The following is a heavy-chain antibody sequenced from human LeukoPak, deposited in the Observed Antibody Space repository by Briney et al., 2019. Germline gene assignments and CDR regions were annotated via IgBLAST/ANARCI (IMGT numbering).Heavy chain of an antibody. CDR1: GFTFSSYW. J-gene: IGHJ4*02. CDR3: ARHRGDGSGSYSHFDY. V-gene: IGHV3-7*01. D-gene: IGHD3-10*01. Sequence: GGSLRLSCAASGFTFSSYWMSWVRQAPGKGLEGVANIKQDGSERYYVDSVKGRFTISRDDAKNSLYLQMNSLRAEDTAVYYCARHRGDGSGSYSHFDYWGQGTLVTVSS. CDR2: IKQDGSER.